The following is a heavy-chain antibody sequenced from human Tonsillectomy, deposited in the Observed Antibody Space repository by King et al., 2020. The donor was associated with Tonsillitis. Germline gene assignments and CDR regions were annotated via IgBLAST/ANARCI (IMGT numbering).Heavy chain of an antibody. V-gene: IGHV4-59*08. Sequence: QLQESGPGLVKPSETLSLTCTVSGGSIGPYYWSWIRQPPGKGLEWIGYISYGGSTSYNPSLKSRVTISLDASKNQFSLNLTSVTAADTAVYYCARHRGGYCSSASCYAFDYWGQGTLVTVSS. CDR1: GGSIGPYY. D-gene: IGHD2-2*01. CDR3: ARHRGGYCSSASCYAFDY. CDR2: ISYGGST. J-gene: IGHJ4*02.